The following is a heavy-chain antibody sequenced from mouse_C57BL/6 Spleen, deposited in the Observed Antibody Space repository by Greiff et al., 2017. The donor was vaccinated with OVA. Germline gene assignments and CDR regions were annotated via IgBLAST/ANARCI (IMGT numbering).Heavy chain of an antibody. J-gene: IGHJ1*03. V-gene: IGHV1-80*01. Sequence: QVQLKQSGAELVKPGASVKISCKASGYAFSSYWMNWVKQRPGKGLEWIGQIYPGDGDTNYNGKFKGKATLTADKSSSTAYMQLSSLTSEDSAVYFCARGRVYYGSSYWYFDVWGTGTTVTVSS. CDR3: ARGRVYYGSSYWYFDV. CDR2: IYPGDGDT. D-gene: IGHD1-1*01. CDR1: GYAFSSYW.